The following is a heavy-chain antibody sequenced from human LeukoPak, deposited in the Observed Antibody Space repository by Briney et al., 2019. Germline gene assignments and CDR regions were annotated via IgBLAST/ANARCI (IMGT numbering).Heavy chain of an antibody. Sequence: SETLSLTCTVSGGSISSYYWSWIRQPAGKGLEWIGRTHTSGNTNYNPSLKSRVTISTDTSKNQFSLRLSSVTAADTAVYYCARHHYQLSALDYWGQGTLVTVSS. J-gene: IGHJ4*02. V-gene: IGHV4-4*07. CDR1: GGSISSYY. CDR2: THTSGNT. CDR3: ARHHYQLSALDY. D-gene: IGHD2-2*01.